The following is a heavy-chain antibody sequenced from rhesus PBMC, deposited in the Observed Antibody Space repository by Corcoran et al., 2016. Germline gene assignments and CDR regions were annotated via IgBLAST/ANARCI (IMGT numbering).Heavy chain of an antibody. D-gene: IGHD2-39*02. J-gene: IGHJ4*01. CDR1: GGSISDSYR. CDR2: IYGSMTST. V-gene: IGHV4S10*01. CDR3: AREVEGALFDY. Sequence: QVQLQESGPGVVKPSETLSLTCAVSGGSISDSYRWSWIRQPPGKGLEWIGYIYGSMTSTTYNPSLKSRVTITKDTSKNQFSLKLSSVTAADTAVYYCAREVEGALFDYWGQGVLVTVSS.